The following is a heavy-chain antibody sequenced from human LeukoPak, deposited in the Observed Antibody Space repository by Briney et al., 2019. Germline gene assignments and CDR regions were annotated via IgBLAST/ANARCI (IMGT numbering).Heavy chain of an antibody. V-gene: IGHV3-21*01. Sequence: GGSLRLSCAASGFTFSSYSMNWVRQAPGEGLEWVSSIISSSSYIYYADSVKGRFTISRDNAKNSLYLQMNSLRAEDTAVYYCARSGQQLEFDFDYWGQGTLVTVSS. CDR1: GFTFSSYS. D-gene: IGHD6-13*01. CDR2: IISSSSYI. CDR3: ARSGQQLEFDFDY. J-gene: IGHJ4*02.